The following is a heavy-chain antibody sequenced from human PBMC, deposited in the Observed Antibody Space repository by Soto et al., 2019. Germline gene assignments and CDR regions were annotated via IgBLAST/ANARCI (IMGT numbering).Heavy chain of an antibody. CDR3: ARPHGGSSGWDDWFDP. CDR2: IYYSGST. CDR1: GGSISSYY. D-gene: IGHD6-25*01. V-gene: IGHV4-59*01. J-gene: IGHJ5*02. Sequence: SETLSLTCTVSGGSISSYYWSWIRQPPGKGLEWIGYIYYSGSTNYNPSLKSRVTISVDTSKNQFSLKLSSVTAADTAVYYCARPHGGSSGWDDWFDPWGQGTLVTVSS.